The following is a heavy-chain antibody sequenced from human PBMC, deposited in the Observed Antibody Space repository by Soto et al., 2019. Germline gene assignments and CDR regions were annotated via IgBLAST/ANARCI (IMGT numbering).Heavy chain of an antibody. Sequence: QITLKESGPTLVKPTQTPTLTCTFSGFSVSTSGVGVAWIRQPPGKALEWLALIYWDDDKRYSPFLQSRVTITKDTSKNQVVLTMTNRDPVDTATYYCAHKGGRGAGMDVWGQGTTVTVSS. D-gene: IGHD2-15*01. V-gene: IGHV2-5*02. CDR2: IYWDDDK. J-gene: IGHJ6*02. CDR3: AHKGGRGAGMDV. CDR1: GFSVSTSGVG.